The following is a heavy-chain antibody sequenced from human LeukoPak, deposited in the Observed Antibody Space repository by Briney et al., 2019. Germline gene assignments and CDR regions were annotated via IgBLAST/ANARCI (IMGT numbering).Heavy chain of an antibody. V-gene: IGHV4-59*01. J-gene: IGHJ6*03. D-gene: IGHD4-17*01. CDR3: AGGYGDYYYYYMDV. CDR2: IYYSGST. CDR1: GGSISSYY. Sequence: SETLSLTCTVSGGSISSYYWSWIRQPAGKGLEWIGYIYYSGSTNYNPSLKSRVTISVDTSKNQFSLKLSSVTAADTAVYYCAGGYGDYYYYYMDVWGKGATVTVSS.